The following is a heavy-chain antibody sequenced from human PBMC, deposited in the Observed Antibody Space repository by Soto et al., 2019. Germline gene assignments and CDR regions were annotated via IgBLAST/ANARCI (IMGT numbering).Heavy chain of an antibody. CDR2: INPNNGGT. V-gene: IGHV1-2*02. D-gene: IGHD2-2*02. J-gene: IGHJ6*01. CDR3: ARSLAEGYWSITGCYTRPLYGMDV. CDR1: GYTFNGYY. Sequence: QVQLVQSGAEVKKPGASVKVSCKASGYTFNGYYMHWVRQAPGQGLEWMGWINPNNGGTNYAQKFQGRVTVTRDTSTSTAYMELSRLRSDDTAVYYCARSLAEGYWSITGCYTRPLYGMDVW.